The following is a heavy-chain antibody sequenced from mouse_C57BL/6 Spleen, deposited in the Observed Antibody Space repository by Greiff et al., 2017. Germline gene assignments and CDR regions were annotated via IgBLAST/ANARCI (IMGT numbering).Heavy chain of an antibody. V-gene: IGHV14-1*01. CDR1: GFNIKDYY. CDR2: IDPEDGDT. Sequence: EVQLQQSGAELVRPGASVKLSCTASGFNIKDYYMHWVKQRPEQGLAWIGRIDPEDGDTEYAPKFQGKATMTADTSSNTAYLQLSSLTSEDTAVYYCTTGRTTQASGAWFAYWGQGTLVTVSA. J-gene: IGHJ3*01. D-gene: IGHD3-2*02. CDR3: TTGRTTQASGAWFAY.